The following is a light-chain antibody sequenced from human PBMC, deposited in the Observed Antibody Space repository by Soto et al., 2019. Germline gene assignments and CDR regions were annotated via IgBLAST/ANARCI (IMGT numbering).Light chain of an antibody. V-gene: IGKV3-20*01. CDR2: DVS. CDR1: QSVKNNY. CDR3: QQYGSTPLT. Sequence: EVVLTQSPGTLSLSPGERATLSCRASQSVKNNYLAWYQQKPGQAPRFLIYDVSSRATGIPDRFSGSGSGTDFTLIISRLEPEDFAVYYCQQYGSTPLTFGGGTKVDIK. J-gene: IGKJ4*01.